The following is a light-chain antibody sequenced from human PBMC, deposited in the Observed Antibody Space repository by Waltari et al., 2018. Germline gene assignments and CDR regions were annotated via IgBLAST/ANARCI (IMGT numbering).Light chain of an antibody. CDR2: GNT. Sequence: QSVLTQPPSVSGAPGQRVTISCTGSGSNIGAGYDVHWYQQLPRAAPKLLIYGNTSRPLWVPVRFFGSTSGASASLAIIGLQAEDEADYYCQSYDTSLSVVFGGGTKLTVL. J-gene: IGLJ3*02. CDR3: QSYDTSLSVV. V-gene: IGLV1-40*01. CDR1: GSNIGAGYD.